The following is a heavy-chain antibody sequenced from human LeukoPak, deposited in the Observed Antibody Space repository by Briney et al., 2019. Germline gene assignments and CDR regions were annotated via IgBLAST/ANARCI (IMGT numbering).Heavy chain of an antibody. Sequence: ASVKVSCKASGYTFTGYYMHWVRQAPGQGLEWMGWINPNSGGTNYAQKFQGRVTMTRDTSISTAYVELSRLRSDDTAVYYCARDRDYDSSFDYWGQGTLVTVSS. CDR1: GYTFTGYY. CDR2: INPNSGGT. CDR3: ARDRDYDSSFDY. V-gene: IGHV1-2*02. J-gene: IGHJ4*02. D-gene: IGHD3-22*01.